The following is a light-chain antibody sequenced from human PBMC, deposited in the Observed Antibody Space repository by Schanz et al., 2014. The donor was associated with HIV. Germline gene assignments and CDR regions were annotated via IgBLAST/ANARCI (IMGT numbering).Light chain of an antibody. CDR3: QSYDMSYPGV. J-gene: IGLJ3*02. Sequence: NFMLTQPHSVSESPGKTVTISCTRSSGSIASNYVQWYQQRPGSAPTTLIYENNQRHSGVPDRFSGSIDSSSNSASLTISGLETEDEADYYCQSYDMSYPGVFGGGTKLTVL. CDR1: SGSIASNY. V-gene: IGLV6-57*04. CDR2: ENN.